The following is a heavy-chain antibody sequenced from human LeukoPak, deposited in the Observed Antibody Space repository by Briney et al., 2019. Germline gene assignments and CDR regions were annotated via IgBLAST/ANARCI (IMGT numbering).Heavy chain of an antibody. Sequence: KPSETLSLTCAVYGGSFSGYYWSWIRQPPGKGLEWIGDVNHSGSTNYNPSLKSRVTISVDTSKNQFSLKLSSVTAADTAVYHCARVLSIVVVPGATLWFDPWGQGTLVTVSS. CDR3: ARVLSIVVVPGATLWFDP. V-gene: IGHV4-34*01. D-gene: IGHD2-2*01. CDR1: GGSFSGYY. J-gene: IGHJ5*02. CDR2: VNHSGST.